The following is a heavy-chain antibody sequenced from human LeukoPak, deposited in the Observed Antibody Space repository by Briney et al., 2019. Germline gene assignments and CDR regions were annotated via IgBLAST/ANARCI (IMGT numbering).Heavy chain of an antibody. D-gene: IGHD1-26*01. V-gene: IGHV3-23*01. CDR1: GFTFSSSS. CDR2: VTDAVGST. Sequence: GGSLRLSCAASGFTFSSSSISWVRQAPGKGLEWVSAVTDAVGSTHYADSVKGRFTISRDNSKNTLYLQMNSLRAEDTAVYYCAKDGNVGAQKGFDPWGQGTLVTVSS. J-gene: IGHJ5*02. CDR3: AKDGNVGAQKGFDP.